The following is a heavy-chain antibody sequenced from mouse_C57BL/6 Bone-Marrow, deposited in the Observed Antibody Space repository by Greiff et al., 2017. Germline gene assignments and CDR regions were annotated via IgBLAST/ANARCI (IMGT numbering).Heavy chain of an antibody. J-gene: IGHJ2*01. CDR3: AKIPTVVATGSDY. V-gene: IGHV1-64*01. Sequence: VQLQQSGAELVKPGASVKLSCKASGYTFTSYWMHWVKQRPGQGLEWIGMIHPNSGSTNYHEKFKSKATLTVDKSSSTAYMQLSSLTSEDSAVYYCAKIPTVVATGSDYWGQGTTLTVSS. CDR1: GYTFTSYW. D-gene: IGHD1-1*01. CDR2: IHPNSGST.